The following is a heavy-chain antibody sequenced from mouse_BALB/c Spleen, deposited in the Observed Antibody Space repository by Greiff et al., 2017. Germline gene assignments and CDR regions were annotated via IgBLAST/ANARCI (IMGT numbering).Heavy chain of an antibody. CDR3: ARDQVLDY. CDR1: GFTFSDYY. J-gene: IGHJ2*01. D-gene: IGHD3-2*02. V-gene: IGHV5-4*02. Sequence: EVKLVESGGGLVKPGGSLKLSCAASGFTFSDYYMYWVRQTPEKRLEWVATISDGGSYTYYPDSVKGRFTISRNNAKNNLYLQMSSLKSEDTAMYCCARDQVLDYWGQGTTLTVSA. CDR2: ISDGGSYT.